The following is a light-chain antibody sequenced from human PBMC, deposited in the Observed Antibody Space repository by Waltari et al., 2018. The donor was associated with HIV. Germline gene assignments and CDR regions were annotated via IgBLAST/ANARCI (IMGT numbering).Light chain of an antibody. CDR3: QSYDSSLSGSKV. V-gene: IGLV1-40*01. CDR1: SPNIGAGHA. J-gene: IGLJ3*02. Sequence: QSVLTQPPSVSGAPGPRVTISCTGSSPNIGAGHADNWYQQLPGTDPKLLISGNTNRPSGVPDRFSGSKSGTSASLAITGLQAEDEADYYCQSYDSSLSGSKVFGGGTKLTVL. CDR2: GNT.